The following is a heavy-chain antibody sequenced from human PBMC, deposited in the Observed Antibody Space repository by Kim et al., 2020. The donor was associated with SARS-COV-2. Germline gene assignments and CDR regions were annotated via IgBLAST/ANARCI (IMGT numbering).Heavy chain of an antibody. D-gene: IGHD6-13*01. CDR3: ARGIAAAGTSLIVGATPRWLVP. V-gene: IGHV4-34*01. Sequence: SETLSLTCAVYGGSFSGYYWSWIRQPPGKGLEWIGEINHSGSTNYNPSLKSRVTISVDTSKNQFSLKLSSVTAADTAVYYCARGIAAAGTSLIVGATPRWLVPWGQGTLVTVSS. CDR2: INHSGST. J-gene: IGHJ5*02. CDR1: GGSFSGYY.